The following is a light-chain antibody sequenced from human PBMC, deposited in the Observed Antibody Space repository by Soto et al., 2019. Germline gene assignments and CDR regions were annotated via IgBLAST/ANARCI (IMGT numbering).Light chain of an antibody. J-gene: IGLJ3*02. CDR2: LNSDGSH. CDR1: SGHSSYA. V-gene: IGLV4-69*01. Sequence: QSVLTQSPSASASLGASVKLTCTLSSGHSSYAIAWHQQQPEKGPRYLMKLNSDGSHSKGDGIPDRCSGSSSGAERYLTISCLQSEDEADYYCQTWGTGIWVFGGGTQLTVL. CDR3: QTWGTGIWV.